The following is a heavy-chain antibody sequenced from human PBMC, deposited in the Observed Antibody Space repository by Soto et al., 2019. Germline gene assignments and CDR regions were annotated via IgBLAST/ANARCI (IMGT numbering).Heavy chain of an antibody. CDR1: GGSISSGGYY. V-gene: IGHV4-31*03. Sequence: QVQLQESGPGLVKPSQTLSLTCPVSGGSISSGGYYWSWIRQHPGTGLEWIGYIYYSGSTYYNPALKSRVTLSVDTSKNQFSLQLSAVTAADTAVYYGASPTVVTQGPYCIDYWGQGTLVTVSS. CDR3: ASPTVVTQGPYCIDY. D-gene: IGHD4-17*01. J-gene: IGHJ4*02. CDR2: IYYSGST.